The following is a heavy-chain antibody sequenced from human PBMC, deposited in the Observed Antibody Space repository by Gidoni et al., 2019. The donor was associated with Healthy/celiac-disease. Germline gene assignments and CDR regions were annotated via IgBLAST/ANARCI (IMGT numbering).Heavy chain of an antibody. J-gene: IGHJ4*02. CDR1: GFTFSSYG. V-gene: IGHV3-33*01. D-gene: IGHD6-25*01. CDR3: ARDQRGYYFDY. CDR2: IWYDGSNK. Sequence: QVQLVESGGGVVQPGRSLGLSCAASGFTFSSYGMHWVRQAPGKGLEWVAVIWYDGSNKYYADSVKGRFTISRDNSKNTLYLQMNSLRAEDTAVYYCARDQRGYYFDYWGQGTLVTVSS.